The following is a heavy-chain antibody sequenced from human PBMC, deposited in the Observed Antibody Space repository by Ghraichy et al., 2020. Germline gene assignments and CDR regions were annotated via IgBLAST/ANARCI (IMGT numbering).Heavy chain of an antibody. J-gene: IGHJ6*02. V-gene: IGHV6-1*01. D-gene: IGHD3-10*01. CDR3: AKGVRITMVRGRLYYGMDV. CDR1: GDSVSSNSAA. Sequence: SQTLSLTCAISGDSVSSNSAAWNWIRQSPSRGLEWLGRTYYRSKWYNDYAVSVKSRITINPDTSKNQFSLQLNSVTPEDTAVYYCAKGVRITMVRGRLYYGMDVWGQGTTVTVSS. CDR2: TYYRSKWYN.